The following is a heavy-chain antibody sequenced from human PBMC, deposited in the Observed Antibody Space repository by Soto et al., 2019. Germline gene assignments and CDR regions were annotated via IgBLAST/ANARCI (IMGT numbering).Heavy chain of an antibody. CDR1: GGSISSSSYY. CDR2: IYYSGST. V-gene: IGHV4-39*01. CDR3: ARHEQGDGDYFDY. Sequence: SETLSLTCTVSGGSISSSSYYWGWIRQPPGKGLEWIGSIYYSGSTYYNPSLKSRVTISVDTSKNQFSLKLSSVTAADTAVYYCARHEQGDGDYFDYWGQGTLVTV. D-gene: IGHD2-21*02. J-gene: IGHJ4*02.